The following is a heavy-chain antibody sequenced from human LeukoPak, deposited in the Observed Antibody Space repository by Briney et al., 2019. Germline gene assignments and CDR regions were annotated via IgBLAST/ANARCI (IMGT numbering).Heavy chain of an antibody. CDR1: GGFISSYY. V-gene: IGHV4-4*07. J-gene: IGHJ3*02. D-gene: IGHD5-18*01. CDR2: IYSGGST. CDR3: ARDTAMAPDAFDI. Sequence: SETLSLTCTVSGGFISSYYWSWIRQPAGKGLEWIGRIYSGGSTNQNPSLKSRVTMSVDTSKNQFSLKLSSVTAADTAVYYCARDTAMAPDAFDIWGQGTMVTVSS.